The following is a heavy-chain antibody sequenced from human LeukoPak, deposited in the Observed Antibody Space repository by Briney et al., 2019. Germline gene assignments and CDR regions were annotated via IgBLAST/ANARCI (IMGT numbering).Heavy chain of an antibody. CDR2: IWYGGSNK. Sequence: PGGSLRLSCAASGFTFSSYGMHWVRQAPGKGLEWVAVIWYGGSNKYYADSVKGRFTISRDNSKNTLYLQMNSLRAEDTAVYYCAKAGSSPHYYYMDVWGKGTTVTVSS. V-gene: IGHV3-30*02. D-gene: IGHD1-14*01. CDR3: AKAGSSPHYYYMDV. J-gene: IGHJ6*03. CDR1: GFTFSSYG.